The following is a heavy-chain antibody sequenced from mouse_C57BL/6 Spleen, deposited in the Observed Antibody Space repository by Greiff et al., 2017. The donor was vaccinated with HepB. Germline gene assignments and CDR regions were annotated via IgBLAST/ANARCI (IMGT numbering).Heavy chain of an antibody. Sequence: EVKLMESGGGLVKPGGSLKLSCAASGFTFSSYAMSWVRQTPEKRLEWVATISDGGSYTYYPDNVKGGFTISRDNAKNNLYLQMSHLKSEDTAMYYCAREGSVTDRYYFDYWGQGTTLTVSS. CDR3: AREGSVTDRYYFDY. CDR1: GFTFSSYA. V-gene: IGHV5-4*01. J-gene: IGHJ2*01. CDR2: ISDGGSYT. D-gene: IGHD2-2*01.